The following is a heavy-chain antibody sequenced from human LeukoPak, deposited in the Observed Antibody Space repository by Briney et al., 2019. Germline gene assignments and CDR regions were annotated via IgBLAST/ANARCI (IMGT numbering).Heavy chain of an antibody. CDR2: ISGSGGST. Sequence: GGSLRLSCAASGFTFSSYAMSWVRQAPGKGLEWVSAISGSGGSTYYADSVKGRLTISRDNSKNTLYLQMNSLRAEDTAVYYCAKAPGIRGGATFYFDYWGQGTLVTVSS. V-gene: IGHV3-23*01. CDR1: GFTFSSYA. CDR3: AKAPGIRGGATFYFDY. J-gene: IGHJ4*02. D-gene: IGHD1-26*01.